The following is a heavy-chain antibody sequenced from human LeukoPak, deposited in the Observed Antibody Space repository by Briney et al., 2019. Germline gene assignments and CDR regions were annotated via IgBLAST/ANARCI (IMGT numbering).Heavy chain of an antibody. Sequence: GGSLRLSCAASGFTFSTYAMTWVRQAPGKGLEWVSSITGSGDGTSAADSVTGRFSISRDNSKSTLYLQMNSLRADDTAVYYCARLSAMLRGPEAFYYFEYWGQGTLVTVSS. CDR3: ARLSAMLRGPEAFYYFEY. D-gene: IGHD3-10*01. CDR2: ITGSGDGT. J-gene: IGHJ4*02. CDR1: GFTFSTYA. V-gene: IGHV3-23*01.